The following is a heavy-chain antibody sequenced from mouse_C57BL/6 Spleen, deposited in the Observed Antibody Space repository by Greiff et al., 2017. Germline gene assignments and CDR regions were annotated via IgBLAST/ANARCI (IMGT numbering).Heavy chain of an antibody. V-gene: IGHV1-54*01. D-gene: IGHD3-2*02. CDR1: GYAFTNYL. J-gene: IGHJ4*01. Sequence: QVQLQQSGAELVRPGTSVKVSCKASGYAFTNYLIEWVKQRPGQGLEWIGVINPGSGGTNYNEKFKGKATLTADKSSSTAYMQLSSLTSEDSAVYFCERWTAQTTSYYAMDYWGQGTSVTVSS. CDR3: ERWTAQTTSYYAMDY. CDR2: INPGSGGT.